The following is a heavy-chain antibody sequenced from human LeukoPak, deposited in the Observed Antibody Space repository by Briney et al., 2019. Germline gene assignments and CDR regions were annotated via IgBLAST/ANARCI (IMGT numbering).Heavy chain of an antibody. D-gene: IGHD3-3*01. J-gene: IGHJ6*04. CDR3: ATDTLRFRMDV. CDR1: GFTFNSYT. Sequence: PGGSLRLSCAASGFTFNSYTINWVRQAPGKGLEWVSSISSSGTYIYYADSVKGRFTISRDNSKNSLFLQMNSLGVEDTAVYYCATDTLRFRMDVWGNGTTVTVSS. CDR2: ISSSGTYI. V-gene: IGHV3-21*01.